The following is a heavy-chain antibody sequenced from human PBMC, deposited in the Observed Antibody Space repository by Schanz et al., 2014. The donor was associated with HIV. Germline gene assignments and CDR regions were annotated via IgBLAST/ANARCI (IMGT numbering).Heavy chain of an antibody. D-gene: IGHD6-13*01. J-gene: IGHJ6*02. Sequence: QVQLVESGGGVVQPGRSLRLSCAASGFTFSSYAMHWVRQAPGKGLEWVAAMWYDESHKGYADSVKGRFTISRDNSKNTLYLEMNSLRPEDTAVYYCARETSGFSTSWTPRYHYYGMDVWGQGTTVTVSS. V-gene: IGHV3-33*08. CDR1: GFTFSSYA. CDR3: ARETSGFSTSWTPRYHYYGMDV. CDR2: MWYDESHK.